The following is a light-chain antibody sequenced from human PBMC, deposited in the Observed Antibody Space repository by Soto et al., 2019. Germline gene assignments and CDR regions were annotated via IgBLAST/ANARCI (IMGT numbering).Light chain of an antibody. CDR3: QQYNSYLVT. CDR2: KAS. CDR1: QSISTW. Sequence: DIQMTQSPSTLPASVGDRVTITCRANQSISTWLAWYQQKPGKAPNLLIYKASRLETGVPSRFSGSGSGTEFTVTISSLQPDDFATYYCQQYNSYLVTFGGGTKVDI. J-gene: IGKJ4*01. V-gene: IGKV1-5*03.